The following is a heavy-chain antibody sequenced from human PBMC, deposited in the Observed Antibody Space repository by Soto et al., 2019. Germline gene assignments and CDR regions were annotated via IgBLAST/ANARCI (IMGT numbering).Heavy chain of an antibody. CDR2: INHSGST. V-gene: IGHV4-34*01. J-gene: IGHJ6*03. Sequence: SETLSLTCAVYGGSFSGYYWSWIRQPPGKGLEWIGEINHSGSTNYNPSLKSRVTISVDTSKNQFSLKLSSVTAADTAVYYCARVAGDYGANYYYYMDVWGKGTTVTVSS. CDR1: GGSFSGYY. D-gene: IGHD3-10*01. CDR3: ARVAGDYGANYYYYMDV.